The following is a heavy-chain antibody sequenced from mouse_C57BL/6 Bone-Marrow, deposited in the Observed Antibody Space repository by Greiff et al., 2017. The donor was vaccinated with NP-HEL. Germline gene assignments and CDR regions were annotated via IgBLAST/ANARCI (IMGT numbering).Heavy chain of an antibody. V-gene: IGHV5-2*01. CDR1: EYEFPSHD. CDR3: AITTVVDWYFDV. D-gene: IGHD1-1*01. J-gene: IGHJ1*03. CDR2: INSDGGST. Sequence: EVMLVESGGGLVQPGESLKLSCESNEYEFPSHDMSWVRKTPEKRLELVAAINSDGGSTYYPDTMGRRFIITRDNTKKTLYLQMSSLRSEDTALYYCAITTVVDWYFDVWGTGTTVTVSS.